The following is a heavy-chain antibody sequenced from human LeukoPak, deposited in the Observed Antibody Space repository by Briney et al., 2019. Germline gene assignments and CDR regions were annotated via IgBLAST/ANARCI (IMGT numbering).Heavy chain of an antibody. J-gene: IGHJ6*02. CDR1: ENSFTNYW. V-gene: IGHV5-51*01. Sequence: GESLKISCKGSENSFTNYWIGWVRQMPGKGLEWMGIIYPGDSDTRYSPSFQGQVTISADTSISTAYVQWSSLKASDTAIYYCARIPHGENYYYGMDVWGQGTTVTVSS. CDR2: IYPGDSDT. CDR3: ARIPHGENYYYGMDV. D-gene: IGHD4-17*01.